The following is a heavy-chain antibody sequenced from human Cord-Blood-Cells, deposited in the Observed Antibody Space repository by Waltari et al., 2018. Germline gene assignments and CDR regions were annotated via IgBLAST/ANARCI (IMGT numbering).Heavy chain of an antibody. CDR1: GFTFSSYG. J-gene: IGHJ2*01. CDR3: ARDARAAHWYFDL. CDR2: IWYDESNK. Sequence: QVQLVESGGGVVQPGRSLRLSCAASGFTFSSYGVHWVRQAPGKGLEWVAVIWYDESNKYYADSVKGRFTISRDNSKNTLYLQMNSLRAEDTAVYYCARDARAAHWYFDLWGRGTLVTVSS. D-gene: IGHD6-6*01. V-gene: IGHV3-33*01.